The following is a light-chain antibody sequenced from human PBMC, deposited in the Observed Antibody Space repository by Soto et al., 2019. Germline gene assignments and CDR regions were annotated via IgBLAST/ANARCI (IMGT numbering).Light chain of an antibody. CDR1: QSIRNL. Sequence: DIQMTQSPSTLSVSVGDRVTITCRASQSIRNLLAWYQQKPGKAPEVLIYDASSLRSGVPSRFSGGGSGTEFTLTISILHPDDFATYYCQQYKSYATFGQGTRLEIK. J-gene: IGKJ5*01. V-gene: IGKV1-5*01. CDR2: DAS. CDR3: QQYKSYAT.